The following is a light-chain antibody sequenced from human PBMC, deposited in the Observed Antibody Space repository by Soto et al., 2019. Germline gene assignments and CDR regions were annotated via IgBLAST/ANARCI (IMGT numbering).Light chain of an antibody. CDR1: RSLLYSNGYNY. CDR2: LGS. V-gene: IGKV2-28*01. CDR3: MQALEIPET. Sequence: DIVMTQSPLSLSVTPGEPASISCRSSRSLLYSNGYNYLDWYLQKPGQSPQLLIYLGSNRASGVPDRFSGSGSGTDFTLKISRVEAEDVGIYYCMQALEIPETFGQGTKVDIK. J-gene: IGKJ1*01.